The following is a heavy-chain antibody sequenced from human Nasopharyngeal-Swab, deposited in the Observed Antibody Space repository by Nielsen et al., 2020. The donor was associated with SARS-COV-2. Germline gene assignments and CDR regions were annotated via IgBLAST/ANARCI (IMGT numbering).Heavy chain of an antibody. J-gene: IGHJ6*02. CDR3: ARGQWELLHYYYGMDV. V-gene: IGHV3-23*01. CDR1: GFTFSSHA. Sequence: GGSLRLSCVASGFTFSSHAMSWVRQAPGKGLEWVSGLIENGVDTYYAESVKGRFTVSRDNSRNTLYLQMNRLRAEDTAVYYCARGQWELLHYYYGMDVWGQGTTVTVSS. D-gene: IGHD1-26*01. CDR2: LIENGVDT.